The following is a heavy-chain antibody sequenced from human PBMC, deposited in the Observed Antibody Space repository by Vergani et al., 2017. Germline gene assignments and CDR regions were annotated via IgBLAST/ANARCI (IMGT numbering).Heavy chain of an antibody. CDR3: ARSGGYYYDSSGYYYGY. CDR1: GGTFSSYA. CDR2: IIPIFGTA. Sequence: QVQLVQSGAEVKKPGSSVKVSCKASGGTFSSYAISWVRQAPGQGLEWMGGIIPIFGTANYAQKFQGRVTITADESTSTGYMELSSLRYEDTAVDYCARSGGYYYDSSGYYYGYWGQATLVTVSS. J-gene: IGHJ4*02. V-gene: IGHV1-69*01. D-gene: IGHD3-22*01.